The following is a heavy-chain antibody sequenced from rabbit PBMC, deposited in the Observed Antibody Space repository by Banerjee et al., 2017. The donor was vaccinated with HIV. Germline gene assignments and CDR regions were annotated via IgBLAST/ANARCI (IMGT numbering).Heavy chain of an antibody. CDR3: ARDTGSSFSSDGMDL. CDR1: GVSFTNNNY. CDR2: IDTGRSGFT. V-gene: IGHV1S40*01. Sequence: QSLEESGGDLVKPGASLTLTCTASGVSFTNNNYMCWVRQAPGKGLEWIACIDTGRSGFTYFASWAKGRFTISKTASTTVTLQMTSLTAADTASYFCARDTGSSFSSDGMDLWGPGNLVTVS. J-gene: IGHJ6*01. D-gene: IGHD8-1*01.